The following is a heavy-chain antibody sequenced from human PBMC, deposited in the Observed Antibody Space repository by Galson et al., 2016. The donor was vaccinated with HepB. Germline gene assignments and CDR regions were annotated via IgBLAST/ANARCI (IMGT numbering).Heavy chain of an antibody. J-gene: IGHJ5*02. V-gene: IGHV3-21*01. CDR3: ARDRGIAAGGWFDP. D-gene: IGHD6-13*01. Sequence: SLRLSCAASGFTFSNYYMHWVRQAPGRGLEWVSSISSSSKYIYYADPMKGRLTISRDNANNSLFLQMESLRADDTAVYYCARDRGIAAGGWFDPWGQGTQVTVSS. CDR1: GFTFSNYY. CDR2: ISSSSKYI.